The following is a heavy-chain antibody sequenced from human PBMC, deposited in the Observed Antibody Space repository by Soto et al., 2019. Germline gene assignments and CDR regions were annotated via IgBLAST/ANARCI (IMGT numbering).Heavy chain of an antibody. CDR1: GFTFSSYA. Sequence: LRLSCAASGFTFSSYAMHWVRQAPGKGLDWVAVISYDGSNKYYSDSVKGRFTISRDNSKNTLYLQMNSLRAEDTAVYYCARGPSSLTRFDYWGQGTLVTVSS. D-gene: IGHD2-2*01. CDR3: ARGPSSLTRFDY. J-gene: IGHJ4*02. V-gene: IGHV3-30-3*01. CDR2: ISYDGSNK.